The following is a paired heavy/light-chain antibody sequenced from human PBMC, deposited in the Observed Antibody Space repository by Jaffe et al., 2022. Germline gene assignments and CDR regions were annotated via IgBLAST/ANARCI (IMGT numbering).Heavy chain of an antibody. J-gene: IGHJ4*02. CDR3: ARDPHVRVGSFFDY. Sequence: QVQLVQSGSELKKPGASVKVSCKASGYSFTNHVINWVRRAPGQGLEWMGWINTDTGNPTYARGFTGRFVFSLDTSVSTAYLQINSLEAEDTAVYYCARDPHVRVGSFFDYWGQGTLVTVSS. D-gene: IGHD1-26*01. CDR2: INTDTGNP. CDR1: GYSFTNHV. V-gene: IGHV7-4-1*02.
Light chain of an antibody. V-gene: IGLV10-54*01. Sequence: QAGLTQPPSVSKDLRQTATLTCTGNNNNVGDQGAAWLQQHQGHPPKLLFYRDNNRPSGISERLSASRSGNTASLTITGLQPEDEADYFCSVWDNSLNAWVFGGGTKLTVL. CDR1: NNNVGDQG. CDR2: RDN. J-gene: IGLJ3*02. CDR3: SVWDNSLNAWV.